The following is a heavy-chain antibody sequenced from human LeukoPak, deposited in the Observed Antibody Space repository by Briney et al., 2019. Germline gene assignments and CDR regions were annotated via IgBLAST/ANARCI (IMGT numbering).Heavy chain of an antibody. CDR3: ARVETPVSGMDV. CDR2: IIPILGVV. CDR1: GDTSNTYA. J-gene: IGHJ6*02. Sequence: ASVKVSCKASGDTSNTYAFNWVRQAPGPGLEWMGRIIPILGVVNYAQRFHDRVTFTADKSTSTAYMEMSSLRSEDTAMYYCARVETPVSGMDVWGQGTTVTVSS. D-gene: IGHD1-1*01. V-gene: IGHV1-69*04.